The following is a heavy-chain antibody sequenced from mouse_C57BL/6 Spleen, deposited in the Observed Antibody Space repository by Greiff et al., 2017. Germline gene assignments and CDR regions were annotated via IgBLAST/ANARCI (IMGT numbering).Heavy chain of an antibody. D-gene: IGHD3-2*02. J-gene: IGHJ3*01. Sequence: DVKLVESGGGLVKPGGSLKLSCAASGFTFSSYAMSWVRQTPEKRLEWVATISDGGSYTYYPDNVKGRFTISIDNAKNNLDLQMSHLKSEDTTMYYCARDPAQATLFAYWGQGTLVTVSA. CDR2: ISDGGSYT. CDR3: ARDPAQATLFAY. CDR1: GFTFSSYA. V-gene: IGHV5-4*01.